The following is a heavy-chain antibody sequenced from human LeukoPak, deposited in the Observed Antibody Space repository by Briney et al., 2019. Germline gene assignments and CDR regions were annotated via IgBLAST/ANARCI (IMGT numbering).Heavy chain of an antibody. Sequence: GGSLRLSCAASGFTFDDYAMHWVRQAPGKGLEWVSLISGDGGSTCYADSVKGRFTISRDNSKNSLYLQMNSLRTEDTALYYCAKDMVVVTAGGPYYYYGMDVWGQGTTVTVSS. CDR3: AKDMVVVTAGGPYYYYGMDV. D-gene: IGHD2-21*02. J-gene: IGHJ6*02. CDR2: ISGDGGST. V-gene: IGHV3-43*02. CDR1: GFTFDDYA.